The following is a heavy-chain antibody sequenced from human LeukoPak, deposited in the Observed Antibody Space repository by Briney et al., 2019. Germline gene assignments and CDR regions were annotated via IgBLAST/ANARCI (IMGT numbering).Heavy chain of an antibody. Sequence: SETLSLTCTVSGGSISSYYWSWIRQPPGKGLEWIGCIYYSGGTAYYSPSLKSRVTISVDTSKNQFSLKMNSVTAADTAVYYCARAVTTGLDYFDYWGQGTLVTVSS. J-gene: IGHJ4*02. V-gene: IGHV4-59*01. CDR2: IYYSGGTA. D-gene: IGHD4-17*01. CDR1: GGSISSYY. CDR3: ARAVTTGLDYFDY.